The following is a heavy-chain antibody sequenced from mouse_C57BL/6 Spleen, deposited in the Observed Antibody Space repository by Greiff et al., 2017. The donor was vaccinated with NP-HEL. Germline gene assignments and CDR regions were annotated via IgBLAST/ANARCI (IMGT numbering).Heavy chain of an antibody. D-gene: IGHD1-1*01. Sequence: EVKLVESGGGLVKPGGSLKLSCAASGFTFSSYAMSWVRQTPEKRLEWVATISDGGSYTYYPDNVKGRFTISRDNAKNNLYLQMSHLKSEDTAMYYCARAIYYGCFDYWGQGTTLTVSS. CDR1: GFTFSSYA. J-gene: IGHJ2*01. CDR3: ARAIYYGCFDY. CDR2: ISDGGSYT. V-gene: IGHV5-4*03.